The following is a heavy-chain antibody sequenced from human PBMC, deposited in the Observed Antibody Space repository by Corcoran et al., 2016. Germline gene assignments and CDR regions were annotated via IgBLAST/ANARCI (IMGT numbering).Heavy chain of an antibody. J-gene: IGHJ2*01. V-gene: IGHV3-7*01. D-gene: IGHD6-13*01. CDR2: IKQDGSEK. CDR1: GLTFSSYW. Sequence: EVQLVESGGGLVQPGGSLRLSCAASGLTFSSYWMSWVRQAPGKGLEWVANIKQDGSEKYYVDSVKGRFTISRDNAKNSLYLPMNSLRAEDTAVYYCARASSGIEALWGRGTLVTVSS. CDR3: ARASSGIEAL.